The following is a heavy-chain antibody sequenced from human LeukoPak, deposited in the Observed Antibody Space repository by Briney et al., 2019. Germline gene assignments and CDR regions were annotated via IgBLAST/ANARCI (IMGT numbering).Heavy chain of an antibody. V-gene: IGHV3-11*01. CDR1: GFTFSDYY. J-gene: IGHJ4*02. Sequence: GGSLRLSCAASGFTFSDYYMSWIRQAPGKGLEWVSYISSSGSTIYYADSVKGRFTISRDNSKNTLYLQVNSLRAEDTAVYYCAKDSVYCSSTNCYFDHWGQGTLVIVSS. D-gene: IGHD2-2*01. CDR2: ISSSGSTI. CDR3: AKDSVYCSSTNCYFDH.